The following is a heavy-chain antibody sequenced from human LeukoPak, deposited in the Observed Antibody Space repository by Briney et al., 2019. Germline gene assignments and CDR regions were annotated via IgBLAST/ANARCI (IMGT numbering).Heavy chain of an antibody. CDR2: INHSGST. V-gene: IGHV4-34*01. CDR1: GGSFSGYY. D-gene: IGHD5-18*01. Sequence: SETLSLTCAVYGGSFSGYYWSWIRQPPGKGLEWIGEINHSGSTNYNPSLKSRVTISVDTSKNQFSLKLSSVTAADTAVYYCARGRGHSYGYDGDYWGQGTLVTVSS. CDR3: ARGRGHSYGYDGDY. J-gene: IGHJ4*02.